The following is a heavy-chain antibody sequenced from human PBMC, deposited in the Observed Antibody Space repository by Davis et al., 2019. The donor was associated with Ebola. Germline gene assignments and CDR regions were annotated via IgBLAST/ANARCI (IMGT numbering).Heavy chain of an antibody. CDR1: GFTFNNYG. CDR3: ARKTFFDY. V-gene: IGHV3-30-3*01. D-gene: IGHD2/OR15-2a*01. J-gene: IGHJ4*02. CDR2: ISYDGINK. Sequence: GESLKISCAVSGFTFNNYGMHWVRQAPGKGPEWVALISYDGINKFYADSVKGRFTISRDNSKNTLYLQMNSLRAEDTAVYYCARKTFFDYWGQGTLVTVSS.